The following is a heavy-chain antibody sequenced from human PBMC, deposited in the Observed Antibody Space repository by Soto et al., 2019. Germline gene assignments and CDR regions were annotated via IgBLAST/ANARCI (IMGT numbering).Heavy chain of an antibody. CDR3: ARDKITGLFDY. D-gene: IGHD2-8*02. Sequence: QVQLQQWGAGLLKPSETLSLTCAVYGGSFSGCYWTWIRQPPGTGLEWIGEINHSGSTNYNPSLKSRVTISVDTSKNQFSLELTSVTAADTAVYYCARDKITGLFDYWGQGTLVTVSS. CDR1: GGSFSGCY. V-gene: IGHV4-34*01. J-gene: IGHJ4*02. CDR2: INHSGST.